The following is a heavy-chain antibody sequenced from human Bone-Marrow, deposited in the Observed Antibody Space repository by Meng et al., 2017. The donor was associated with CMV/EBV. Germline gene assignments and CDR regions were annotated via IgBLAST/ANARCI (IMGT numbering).Heavy chain of an antibody. J-gene: IGHJ6*02. CDR1: GFTFSSYW. CDR2: IKRDGSDI. Sequence: GESLKISCAASGFTFSSYWMAWVRQAPGKGLEWVANIKRDGSDIHYLDSVKGRFIISRDNAKDSLYLQMDSLRAEDTAVYYCVRDSSPCITNCYDYYAMDVWGQGTTVTVSS. CDR3: VRDSSPCITNCYDYYAMDV. D-gene: IGHD1-14*01. V-gene: IGHV3-7*01.